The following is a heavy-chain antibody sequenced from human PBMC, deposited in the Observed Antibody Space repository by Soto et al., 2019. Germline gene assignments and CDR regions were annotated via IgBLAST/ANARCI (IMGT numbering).Heavy chain of an antibody. J-gene: IGHJ4*02. CDR1: NDSVLTSIYY. Sequence: SETLSLTCTVSNDSVLTSIYYWAWIRQPPGKGLEWIGTVYYTGTTYYNPSLQSRVTISIDTSKNQFSLNLDSVTAADTAVYYCARNWNLALVPAAYFDSWDQGTMVTAPQ. CDR2: VYYTGTT. V-gene: IGHV4-39*01. D-gene: IGHD2-2*01. CDR3: ARNWNLALVPAAYFDS.